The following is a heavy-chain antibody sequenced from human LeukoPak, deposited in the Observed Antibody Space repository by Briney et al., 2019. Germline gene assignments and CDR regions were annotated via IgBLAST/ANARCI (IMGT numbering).Heavy chain of an antibody. D-gene: IGHD2-2*02. J-gene: IGHJ6*03. CDR3: ARVVSQLLYGYYYYYMDV. CDR2: IYYSGST. V-gene: IGHV4-30-4*02. CDR1: GGSISSGDYY. Sequence: SETLSLTCTVSGGSISSGDYYWSWIRQPPGKGLEWIGYIYYSGSTYYNPSLKSRVTISVDTSKNQFSLKLSSVTAADTAVYYCARVVSQLLYGYYYYYMDVWGKGTTVTVSS.